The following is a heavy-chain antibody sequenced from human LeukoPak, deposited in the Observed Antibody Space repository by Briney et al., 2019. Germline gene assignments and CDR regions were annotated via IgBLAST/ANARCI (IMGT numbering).Heavy chain of an antibody. D-gene: IGHD3-10*01. V-gene: IGHV7-4-1*02. J-gene: IGHJ3*02. CDR2: INTNTGNP. CDR1: GYTFTSYA. CDR3: ARAITMVRGVIIIPHAFDI. Sequence: ASVKVSCKASGYTFTSYAMNWVRQAPGQGLEWMGWINTNTGNPTYAQGFTGRFVFSLDTSVSTAYLQISGLKAEDTAVYYCARAITMVRGVIIIPHAFDIWGQGTMVTVSS.